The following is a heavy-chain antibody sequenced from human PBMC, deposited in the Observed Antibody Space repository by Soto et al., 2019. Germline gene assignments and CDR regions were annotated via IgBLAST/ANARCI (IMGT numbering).Heavy chain of an antibody. CDR3: TTQYYYFWNGSVDP. D-gene: IGHD3-3*01. J-gene: IGHJ5*02. V-gene: IGHV3-15*01. Sequence: GGSLTLSSAASGFTFSNAWMSWVRQAPGKGLEWVGRIKSKTDGGTTDYAAPVEGRFTISRDDSKNTLYLQMNSLKTEDTAVYYCTTQYYYFWNGSVDPWGQGTLVTVSS. CDR1: GFTFSNAW. CDR2: IKSKTDGGTT.